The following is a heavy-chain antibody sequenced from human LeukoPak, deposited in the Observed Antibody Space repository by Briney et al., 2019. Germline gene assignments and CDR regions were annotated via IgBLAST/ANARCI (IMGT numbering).Heavy chain of an antibody. CDR3: AGDRPHDYGDYPEYFQH. J-gene: IGHJ1*01. Sequence: PGGSLRLSCAASGFTFSSYSMNWVRRAPGKGLEWVSSISSSSSYIYYADSVKGRFTISRDNAKNSLYLQMNSLRAEDTAVYYCAGDRPHDYGDYPEYFQHWGQGTLVTVSS. CDR1: GFTFSSYS. CDR2: ISSSSSYI. V-gene: IGHV3-21*01. D-gene: IGHD4-17*01.